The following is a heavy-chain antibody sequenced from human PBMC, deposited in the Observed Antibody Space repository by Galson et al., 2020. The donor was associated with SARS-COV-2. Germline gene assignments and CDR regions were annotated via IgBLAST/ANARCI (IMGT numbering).Heavy chain of an antibody. CDR2: IGRSGSPT. CDR1: GFTFSDYY. Sequence: GGSLRLSCVASGFTFSDYYMSWIRQAPGKGLEWLSYIGRSGSPTYYADSVKGRFTLSRDNAKNSLYLQMNSLRAEDTAVYYCARDPAPRRIDVWGQGNTVTVSS. CDR3: ARDPAPRRIDV. J-gene: IGHJ6*02. V-gene: IGHV3-11*01.